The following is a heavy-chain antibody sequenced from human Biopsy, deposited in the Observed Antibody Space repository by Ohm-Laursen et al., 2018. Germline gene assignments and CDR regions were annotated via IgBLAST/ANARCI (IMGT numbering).Heavy chain of an antibody. V-gene: IGHV4-34*01. J-gene: IGHJ4*02. CDR3: GNEVHGRDY. Sequence: TLSLTCAVNGDSTSGYFWNWIRQPPGKGLEWIGEINHRGTTNYNPSLKSRVNISADKSNNQFSLKLTCVTSADTAVYFCGNEVHGRDYWGLGALVTVSS. CDR2: INHRGTT. D-gene: IGHD2-15*01. CDR1: GDSTSGYF.